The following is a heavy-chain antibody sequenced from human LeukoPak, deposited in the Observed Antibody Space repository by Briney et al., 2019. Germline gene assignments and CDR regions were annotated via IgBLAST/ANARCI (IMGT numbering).Heavy chain of an antibody. CDR2: ISYDGSNK. V-gene: IGHV3-30-3*01. D-gene: IGHD6-19*01. Sequence: SCKASGGTFSSYAMHWVRQAPGKGLEWVAVISYDGSNKYYADSVKGRFTISRDNSKNTLYLQMNSLRAEDTAVYYCARDGYSSGCIDYWGQGTLVTVSS. J-gene: IGHJ4*02. CDR3: ARDGYSSGCIDY. CDR1: GGTFSSYA.